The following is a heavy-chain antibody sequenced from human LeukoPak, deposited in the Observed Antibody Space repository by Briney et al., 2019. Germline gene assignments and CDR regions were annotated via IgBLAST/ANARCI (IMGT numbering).Heavy chain of an antibody. V-gene: IGHV3-30-3*01. CDR2: ISYDGSNK. CDR1: GFTFSSYA. D-gene: IGHD5-18*01. CDR3: ARGGYSYGSSNYYYYGMDV. J-gene: IGHJ6*02. Sequence: GGSLRLSCAASGFTFSSYAMHWVRQAPGKGLEWVAVISYDGSNKYYADSVKGRFTISRDNSKNTLYLQMNSLRAEDTAVYYCARGGYSYGSSNYYYYGMDVWGQGITVTVSS.